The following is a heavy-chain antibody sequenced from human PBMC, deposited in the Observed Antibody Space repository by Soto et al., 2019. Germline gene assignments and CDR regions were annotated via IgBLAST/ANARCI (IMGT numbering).Heavy chain of an antibody. CDR1: GFSLSTTGVG. Sequence: VSGPTLVNPTQTLTLTCTFSGFSLSTTGVGVSWIRQPPGKALEWLALMYWHDDKRYSPSLKSRLTITKDTPKNQVVLTMTNMDPVDTATYYCAHRGGATVGLYYFDYWGQGALVTVSS. CDR3: AHRGGATVGLYYFDY. V-gene: IGHV2-5*01. J-gene: IGHJ4*02. D-gene: IGHD3-16*01. CDR2: MYWHDDK.